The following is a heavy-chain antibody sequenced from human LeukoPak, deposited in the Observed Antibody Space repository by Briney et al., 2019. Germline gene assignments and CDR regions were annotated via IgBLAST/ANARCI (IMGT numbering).Heavy chain of an antibody. D-gene: IGHD1-1*01. CDR1: GFTLSTYE. V-gene: IGHV3-48*03. Sequence: GGSLRLSCAASGFTLSTYEMNWVRQAPGKGLEWVSYISNGDGTIKYADSVKGRFTVSRDNSKNTLYLQMNSLRAEDTAVYYCASTTRGGTYYYYMDVWGKGTTVTVSS. CDR3: ASTTRGGTYYYYMDV. CDR2: ISNGDGTI. J-gene: IGHJ6*03.